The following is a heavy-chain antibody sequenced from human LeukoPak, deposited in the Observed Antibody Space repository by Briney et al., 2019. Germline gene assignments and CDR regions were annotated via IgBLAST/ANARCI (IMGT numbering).Heavy chain of an antibody. CDR1: GFTFSSYA. Sequence: PGGSLRLSCAASGFTFSSYAMSWVRQAPGKGLEWVSAISGSGGSTYYADSVKGRFTISRDNSKNTLYLQMSSLRAEDTAVYYCAKDTFIMITFGGVIVEPRDDYWGQGTLVTVSS. J-gene: IGHJ4*02. CDR3: AKDTFIMITFGGVIVEPRDDY. V-gene: IGHV3-23*01. CDR2: ISGSGGST. D-gene: IGHD3-16*02.